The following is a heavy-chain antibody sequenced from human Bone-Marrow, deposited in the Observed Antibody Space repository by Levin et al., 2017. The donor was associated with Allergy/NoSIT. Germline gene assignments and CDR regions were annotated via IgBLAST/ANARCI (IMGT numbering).Heavy chain of an antibody. V-gene: IGHV3-23*01. Sequence: PGESLKISCAASGFTFSSYAMNWVRQAPGKGLEWVSAISGSGGSTYYADSVKGRFTISRDNSKNTLYLQMNSLRAEDSAVYYCAKDGILGGYFDYWGQGTLVTVSS. CDR3: AKDGILGGYFDY. D-gene: IGHD1-14*01. CDR2: ISGSGGST. J-gene: IGHJ4*02. CDR1: GFTFSSYA.